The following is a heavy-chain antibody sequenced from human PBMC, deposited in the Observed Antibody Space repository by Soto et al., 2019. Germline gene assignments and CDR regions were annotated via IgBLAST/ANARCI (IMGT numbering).Heavy chain of an antibody. J-gene: IGHJ6*02. CDR1: GGSISSYY. V-gene: IGHV4-59*01. Sequence: PSETLSLTCTVSGGSISSYYWSWIRQPPGKGLEWIGYIYYSGSTNYNPSLKSRVTISVDTSKNQFSLKLSSVTAADTAVYYCASGSGGEVREPPPLYYYYYYGMDVWGQGATVTVSS. CDR2: IYYSGST. D-gene: IGHD1-26*01. CDR3: ASGSGGEVREPPPLYYYYYYGMDV.